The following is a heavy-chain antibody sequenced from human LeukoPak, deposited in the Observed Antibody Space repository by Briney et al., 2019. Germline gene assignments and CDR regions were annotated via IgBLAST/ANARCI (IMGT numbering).Heavy chain of an antibody. J-gene: IGHJ5*02. CDR1: GGSFSGYS. D-gene: IGHD3-22*01. CDR3: ARHPPMIVVPGFDP. V-gene: IGHV4-34*01. CDR2: INHSGST. Sequence: SETLSLTCAVYGGSFSGYSWTWIRQPPGKGLEWIGEINHSGSTYYNPSLKSRVTISIDTSKNQVSLKLSSVTAADTAVYHCARHPPMIVVPGFDPWGQGTLVTVSS.